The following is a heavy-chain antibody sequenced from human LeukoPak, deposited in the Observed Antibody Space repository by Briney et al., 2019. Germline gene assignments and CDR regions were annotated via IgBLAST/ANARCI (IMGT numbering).Heavy chain of an antibody. V-gene: IGHV3-7*01. CDR2: IKEDGSEK. Sequence: GGSLRLSCAASGFTFSSNWMSWVRQAPGKGLEWVANIKEDGSEKYYVDSVKGRFAISRDNAKNSLYLQMNSLRAEDTAVYYCARDTAGYPNYWGQGTLVTVSS. J-gene: IGHJ4*02. CDR3: ARDTAGYPNY. D-gene: IGHD3-9*01. CDR1: GFTFSSNW.